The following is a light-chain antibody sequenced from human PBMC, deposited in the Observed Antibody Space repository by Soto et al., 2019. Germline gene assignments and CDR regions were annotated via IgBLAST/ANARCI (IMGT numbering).Light chain of an antibody. CDR3: QQYYSTPLT. J-gene: IGKJ4*01. V-gene: IGKV3-15*01. Sequence: EVVMTQSPVTLSVSPGESATLSCRASQGVRNNLAWYQQRPGQAPRLLIYGASTRAAGIPARFSGSGSETEFTLTIRSLQSEDVAVYYCQQYYSTPLTFGGGTKVEIK. CDR2: GAS. CDR1: QGVRNN.